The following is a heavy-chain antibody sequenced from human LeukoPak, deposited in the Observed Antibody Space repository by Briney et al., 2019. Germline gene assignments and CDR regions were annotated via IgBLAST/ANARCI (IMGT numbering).Heavy chain of an antibody. J-gene: IGHJ4*02. D-gene: IGHD5-12*01. V-gene: IGHV1-2*02. CDR2: INPNSGGT. CDR3: ARAGYSGYDYPVYYFGY. CDR1: GYTFTGYY. Sequence: ASVKVSCKASGYTFTGYYMHWVRQAPGQGLEWMGWINPNSGGTNYAQKFQGRVTMTRDTSISTAYMELSRLRSDDTAVYYCARAGYSGYDYPVYYFGYWGQGTLVTVSS.